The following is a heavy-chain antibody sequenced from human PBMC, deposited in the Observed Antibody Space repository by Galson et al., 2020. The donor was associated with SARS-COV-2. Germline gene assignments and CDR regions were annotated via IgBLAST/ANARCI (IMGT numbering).Heavy chain of an antibody. CDR1: GDSVSSNSYYY. J-gene: IGHJ3*02. Sequence: SETLSLTCTVSGDSVSSNSYYYWGWIRQPPGKGLEWIGNVYYTGRIYYNPPLKSRVTISLDTSKNQFSVKLTSVTAADTAVYYCARLITRVRGPYGAFDSWGQGTLVTVSS. CDR3: ARLITRVRGPYGAFDS. V-gene: IGHV4-39*01. CDR2: VYYTGRI. D-gene: IGHD3-10*01.